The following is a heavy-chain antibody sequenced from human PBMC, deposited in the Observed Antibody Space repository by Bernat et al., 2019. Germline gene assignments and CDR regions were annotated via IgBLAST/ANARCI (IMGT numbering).Heavy chain of an antibody. CDR2: ISYDGSNK. CDR1: GFTFSSYG. V-gene: IGHV3-30*05. D-gene: IGHD6-19*01. CDR3: ARGLIAVAGTWVGVLRGRFDY. J-gene: IGHJ4*02. Sequence: QVQLVESGGGVVQPGRSLRLSCAASGFTFSSYGMHWVRQAPGKGLEWVAVISYDGSNKYYADSVKGRFTISRDNSKNTLYLQMNSLRAEDTAVYYCARGLIAVAGTWVGVLRGRFDYWGQGTLVTVSS.